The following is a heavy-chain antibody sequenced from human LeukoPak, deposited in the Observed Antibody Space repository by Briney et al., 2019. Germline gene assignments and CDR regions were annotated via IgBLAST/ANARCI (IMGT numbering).Heavy chain of an antibody. Sequence: GGSLRLSCAASGFTFSIYAMNWVRQAPGKGLEWVSSISNSDGSTYYADFVKGRFTISRDNFKNTLHLQMNSLRAEDTAVYYCAKSLGVGGYTRYKGFDQWGQGTLVTVSS. D-gene: IGHD5-24*01. CDR1: GFTFSIYA. CDR2: ISNSDGST. V-gene: IGHV3-23*01. CDR3: AKSLGVGGYTRYKGFDQ. J-gene: IGHJ4*02.